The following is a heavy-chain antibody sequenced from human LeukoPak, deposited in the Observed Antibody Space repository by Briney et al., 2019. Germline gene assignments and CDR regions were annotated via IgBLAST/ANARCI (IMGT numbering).Heavy chain of an antibody. CDR1: GFTFSSYS. CDR3: ARDRMTTADY. Sequence: GGSLRLSCAVSGFTFSSYSMNWVRQAPGKGLEWVSSISSSSSYIYYADSVKGRFTISRDNAKNSLYLQMNSLRAEDTTVYYCARDRMTTADYWGQGTLVTVSS. CDR2: ISSSSSYI. J-gene: IGHJ4*02. V-gene: IGHV3-21*01. D-gene: IGHD4-11*01.